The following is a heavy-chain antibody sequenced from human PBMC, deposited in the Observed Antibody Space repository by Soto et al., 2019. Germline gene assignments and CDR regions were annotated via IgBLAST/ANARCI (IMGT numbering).Heavy chain of an antibody. CDR1: GYSLTSGYY. CDR2: IFYGGGT. J-gene: IGHJ3*02. V-gene: IGHV4-61*01. Sequence: PSETLSLTCAVSGYSLTSGYYCGWIRQPPGKGLEWIGYIFYGGGTKYNPFLKSRVTISLDTSKNQFSLKLSSVTAADTAVYYCARDPTGFDAFDIWGQGTVVT. D-gene: IGHD3-9*01. CDR3: ARDPTGFDAFDI.